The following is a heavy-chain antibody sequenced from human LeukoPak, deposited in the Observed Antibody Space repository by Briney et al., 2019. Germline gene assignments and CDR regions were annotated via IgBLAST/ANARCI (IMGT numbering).Heavy chain of an antibody. V-gene: IGHV3-7*03. D-gene: IGHD4/OR15-4a*01. J-gene: IGHJ4*02. CDR1: GFTFSNYW. CDR2: IKEDGSEI. CDR3: ARALGA. Sequence: GGSLRLSCVASGFTFSNYWMHWVRQAPGKGLEWVANIKEDGSEIYYVDSVKGRFSISRDNAKNSLFLQMNSLRAEDTAVYYCARALGAWGQGTLVTVSS.